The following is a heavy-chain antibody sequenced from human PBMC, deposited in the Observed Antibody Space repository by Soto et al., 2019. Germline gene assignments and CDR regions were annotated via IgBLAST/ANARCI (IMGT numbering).Heavy chain of an antibody. CDR1: GFTFSTYG. Sequence: GGSLRLSCAASGFTFSTYGMQWVRQAPGKGLEGVAVISYDGYLKYYVDAVKGRFTVARDNSKNTLFLEMNSLRVEDTAVYFCAKDFKVSGSHYGTLNYYYGMDVWGQGTTVTVSS. CDR3: AKDFKVSGSHYGTLNYYYGMDV. D-gene: IGHD3-10*01. J-gene: IGHJ6*02. V-gene: IGHV3-30*18. CDR2: ISYDGYLK.